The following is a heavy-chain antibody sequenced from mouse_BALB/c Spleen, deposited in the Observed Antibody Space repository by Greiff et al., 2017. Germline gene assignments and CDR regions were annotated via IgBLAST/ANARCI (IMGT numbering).Heavy chain of an antibody. D-gene: IGHD1-2*01. CDR1: GFSLTSYG. CDR2: IWAGGST. J-gene: IGHJ4*01. CDR3: ALITTATWGGAMDY. V-gene: IGHV2-9*02. Sequence: VKLKESGPGLVAPSQSLSITCTVSGFSLTSYGVHWVRQPPGKGLEWLGVIWAGGSTNYNSALMSRLSISKDNSKSQVFLKMNSLQTDDTAMYYCALITTATWGGAMDYWGQGTSVTVSS.